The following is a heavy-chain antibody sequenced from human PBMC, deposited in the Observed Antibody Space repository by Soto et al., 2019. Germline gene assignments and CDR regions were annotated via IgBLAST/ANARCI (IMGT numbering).Heavy chain of an antibody. CDR2: ISYDGSNK. Sequence: QVQLVESGGGVVQPGRSLRLSCAASGFTFSSYAMHWVRQAPGKGLEWVAVISYDGSNKYYADSVKGRFTISRDNSKNTLYLQMNSLRAEDTAVYYCARPSITMVRGVCFQHWGQGTLVTVSS. CDR1: GFTFSSYA. J-gene: IGHJ1*01. D-gene: IGHD3-10*01. V-gene: IGHV3-30-3*01. CDR3: ARPSITMVRGVCFQH.